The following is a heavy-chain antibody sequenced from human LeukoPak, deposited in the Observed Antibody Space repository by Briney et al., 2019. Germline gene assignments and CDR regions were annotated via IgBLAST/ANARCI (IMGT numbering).Heavy chain of an antibody. D-gene: IGHD1-1*01. CDR3: PRVRYPGGFDY. CDR1: GDPISSGDYY. Sequence: SETLSLTCTVSGDPISSGDYYWSWSPQPPGKGPEWIGYFYYSWSTYYNRSRQSRVTISVDKSKNEFALKESSGTAADSAVYCCPRVRYPGGFDYWGRGTLVSVSS. V-gene: IGHV4-30-4*01. J-gene: IGHJ4*02. CDR2: FYYSWST.